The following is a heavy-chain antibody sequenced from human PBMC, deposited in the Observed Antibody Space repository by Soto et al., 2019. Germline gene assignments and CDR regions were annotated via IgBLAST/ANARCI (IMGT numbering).Heavy chain of an antibody. J-gene: IGHJ3*02. CDR3: AKDSNPNTLLDAFDI. CDR1: GFTFSSYG. CDR2: ISYDGSNK. D-gene: IGHD2-15*01. Sequence: GGSLRLSCAASGFTFSSYGMHWVRQAPGKGLEWVAVISYDGSNKYYADSVKGRFTISRDNSKNTLYLQMNSLRAEDTAVYYCAKDSNPNTLLDAFDIWGQGTMVTVSS. V-gene: IGHV3-30*18.